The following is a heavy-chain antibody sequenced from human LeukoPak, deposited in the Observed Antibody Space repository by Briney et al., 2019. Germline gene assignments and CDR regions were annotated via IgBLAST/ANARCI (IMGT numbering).Heavy chain of an antibody. CDR3: ARLLWFGESDDAFDI. J-gene: IGHJ3*02. V-gene: IGHV5-51*01. D-gene: IGHD3-10*01. Sequence: GEALKISCKGSGYSFPSYWIGWVRQMPGQGLGWMGINYHGDSDTRYSPSFQGQVTISADKSISTAYLQWSSLKASDTAMYYCARLLWFGESDDAFDIWGQGTMVTVSS. CDR2: NYHGDSDT. CDR1: GYSFPSYW.